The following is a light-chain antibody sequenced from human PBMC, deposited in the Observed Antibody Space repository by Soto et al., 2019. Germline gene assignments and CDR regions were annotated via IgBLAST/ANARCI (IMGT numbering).Light chain of an antibody. CDR1: SSNIGSNS. Sequence: QSVLTQPPSVSAAPGQKVTISCSGSSSNIGSNSVSWYQQLPGTAPKLLICDNDKRPSGIPDRFSGSKSGPSATLGITGLQTRDEADYYCASWDTSLRAGVFGAGTKLTVL. J-gene: IGLJ1*01. CDR3: ASWDTSLRAGV. CDR2: DND. V-gene: IGLV1-51*01.